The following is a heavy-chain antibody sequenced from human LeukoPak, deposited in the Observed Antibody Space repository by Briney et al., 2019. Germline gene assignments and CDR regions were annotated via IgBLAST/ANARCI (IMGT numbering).Heavy chain of an antibody. V-gene: IGHV1-18*01. CDR1: GYTFTSYD. D-gene: IGHD2-15*01. CDR2: ISAYNGNT. Sequence: ASVTVSCKASGYTFTSYDINWVRQAPGQGLEWMGWISAYNGNTNYAQKLQGRVTMTTDTSTSTAYMELRSLRSDDTAVYYCARDCSGGSCPADYWGQGTLVTVSS. J-gene: IGHJ4*02. CDR3: ARDCSGGSCPADY.